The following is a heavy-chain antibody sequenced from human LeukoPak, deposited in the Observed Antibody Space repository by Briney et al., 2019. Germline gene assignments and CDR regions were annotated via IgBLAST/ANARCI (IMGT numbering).Heavy chain of an antibody. CDR3: ARTTEGGYSNGYFYYYYMDV. D-gene: IGHD4-11*01. Sequence: SETLFLTCTVSGGSISSSSYYWSWIRQPPGKGLEWIGYIYYSGSTNYRSSLKSRVTISVDTSKNQFSLKLSSVTAADTAVYYCARTTEGGYSNGYFYYYYMDVWGKGTTVTISS. J-gene: IGHJ6*03. CDR2: IYYSGST. V-gene: IGHV4-61*01. CDR1: GGSISSSSYY.